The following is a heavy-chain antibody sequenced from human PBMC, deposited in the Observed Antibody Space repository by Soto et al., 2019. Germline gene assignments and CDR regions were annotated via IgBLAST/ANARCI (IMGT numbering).Heavy chain of an antibody. V-gene: IGHV4-30-2*01. CDR1: GGSISSGGYS. CDR2: IYHSGST. Sequence: SETLSLTCAVSGGSISSGGYSWSWIRQPPGKGLEWIGYIYHSGSTYYNPSLKSRVTISVDRSKNQFSLKLSSVTAADTAVYYCERGAAAGRFDYCGQGPLVTVSS. D-gene: IGHD6-13*01. CDR3: ERGAAAGRFDY. J-gene: IGHJ4*02.